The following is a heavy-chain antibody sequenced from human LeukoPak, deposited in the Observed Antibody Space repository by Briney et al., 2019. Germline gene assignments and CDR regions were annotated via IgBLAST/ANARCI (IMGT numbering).Heavy chain of an antibody. CDR3: VRGTRLADR. CDR1: DFTLTNSW. CDR2: IKPDGSDT. D-gene: IGHD1-7*01. J-gene: IGHJ5*02. V-gene: IGHV3-7*01. Sequence: GGSLRLSCVASDFTLTNSWMSWVRQAPGKGLEWVADIKPDGSDTGYVDSVKGRLTISRDNAKNSLYLQMDSLRVEDTAVYYCVRGTRLADRWGQGTLVTVSS.